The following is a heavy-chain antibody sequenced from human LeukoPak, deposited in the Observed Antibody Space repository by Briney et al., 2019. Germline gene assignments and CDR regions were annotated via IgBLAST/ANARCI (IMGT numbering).Heavy chain of an antibody. CDR1: GGSISSYY. CDR2: ILYSGST. J-gene: IGHJ4*02. CDR3: TRSPGLGYNYASFGY. Sequence: SETLSPTCTVSGGSISSYYGSWIRQPPGKGLEWIGYILYSGSTSYNPSLKSRVTISVDTSKNQFSLKLSSVTAADTAVYCCTRSPGLGYNYASFGYWGQGTPVTVSS. V-gene: IGHV4-59*08. D-gene: IGHD5-18*01.